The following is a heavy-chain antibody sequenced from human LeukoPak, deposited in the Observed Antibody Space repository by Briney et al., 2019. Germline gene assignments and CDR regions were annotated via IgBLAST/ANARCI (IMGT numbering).Heavy chain of an antibody. V-gene: IGHV4-4*07. CDR1: GGSISSYY. CDR2: IYTSGST. Sequence: SETLSLTCTVSGGSISSYYWSWIRQPAGKGLEWIGRIYTSGSTNYNPSLKSRVTMSVDTSKNQFSLKLSSVTAADTAVYYCAREEQQLVQRRDWFDPWGQGTLVTVSS. CDR3: AREEQQLVQRRDWFDP. D-gene: IGHD6-13*01. J-gene: IGHJ5*02.